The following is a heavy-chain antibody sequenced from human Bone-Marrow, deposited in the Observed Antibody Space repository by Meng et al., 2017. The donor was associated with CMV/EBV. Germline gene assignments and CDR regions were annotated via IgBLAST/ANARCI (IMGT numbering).Heavy chain of an antibody. J-gene: IGHJ4*02. Sequence: GESLKISCAASGFTFSSYAMHWVRQAPGKGLEWVAVISYDGSNKYYADSVKGRFTISRDNSKNTLYLQMNSLRAEDTAVYYCARDIVVVIAMIFDYWGQGTLVTVPS. CDR2: ISYDGSNK. CDR3: ARDIVVVIAMIFDY. D-gene: IGHD2-21*01. CDR1: GFTFSSYA. V-gene: IGHV3-30-3*01.